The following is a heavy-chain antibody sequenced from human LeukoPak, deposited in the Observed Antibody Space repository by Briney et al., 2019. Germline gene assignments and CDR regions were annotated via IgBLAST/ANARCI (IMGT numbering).Heavy chain of an antibody. J-gene: IGHJ4*02. CDR3: ANLNIVVVVAAIY. V-gene: IGHV3-23*01. Sequence: GGSLRLSCVASGFDFSSYGLSWVRQAPGKGLEWVSAISGSGGSTYYADSVKGRFTISRDNSKNTLYLQMNSLRAEDTAVYYCANLNIVVVVAAIYWGQGTLVTVSS. CDR2: ISGSGGST. D-gene: IGHD2-15*01. CDR1: GFDFSSYG.